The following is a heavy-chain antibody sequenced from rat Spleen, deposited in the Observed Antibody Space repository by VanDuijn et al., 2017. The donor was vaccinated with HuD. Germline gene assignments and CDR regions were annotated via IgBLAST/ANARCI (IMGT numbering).Heavy chain of an antibody. J-gene: IGHJ2*01. D-gene: IGHD4-6*01. CDR3: TRGTYFRH. V-gene: IGHV5-29*01. CDR2: IIYDGSKT. CDR1: GFTFSDAA. Sequence: EVQVVESGGGLVQPKESLKISCAASGFTFSDAAMYWVRQAPTKGLEWVATIIYDGSKTYYRDSVKGRFTISRDNAKSTLYLQMNDLRSEDTATYYCTRGTYFRHWGQGVMVTVSS.